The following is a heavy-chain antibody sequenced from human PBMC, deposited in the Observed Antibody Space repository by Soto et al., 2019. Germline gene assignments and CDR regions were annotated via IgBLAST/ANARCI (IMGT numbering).Heavy chain of an antibody. CDR2: ISTSGSTI. CDR1: GFTFSRYE. Sequence: EVQLVESGGDLVQPGGSLSLSCAASGFTFSRYEMNWVRQAPGKGLEWISYISTSGSTIYYADSVKGRFTISRDNAKNSLYLQMNSLRAEDTPVYFCARELAAAGSFDYWGQGTLVTVSS. J-gene: IGHJ4*02. D-gene: IGHD6-13*01. CDR3: ARELAAAGSFDY. V-gene: IGHV3-48*03.